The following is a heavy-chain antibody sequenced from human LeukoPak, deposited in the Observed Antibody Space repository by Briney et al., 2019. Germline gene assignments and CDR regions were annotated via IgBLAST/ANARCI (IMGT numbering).Heavy chain of an antibody. J-gene: IGHJ4*02. Sequence: GESLKISCKGSGYSFTSYWIGCVRQMPAKGLQWMGIIYPGDSDTRYSPSFQGQVTISADKSISTAYLQWSSLKASDTAMYYCARQETGAADLGRYWGQGTLVTVSS. CDR2: IYPGDSDT. D-gene: IGHD6-13*01. CDR1: GYSFTSYW. V-gene: IGHV5-51*01. CDR3: ARQETGAADLGRY.